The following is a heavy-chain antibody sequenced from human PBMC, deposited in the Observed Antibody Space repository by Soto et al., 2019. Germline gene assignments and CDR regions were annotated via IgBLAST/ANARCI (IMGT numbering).Heavy chain of an antibody. Sequence: QVQLVESGGGVVQPGRSLRLSCAASGFIFSNYGMHWVRQAPGKGLVWVAVISYDGSTKYYADSVNGQFTISRDTSKNTLYFQMNSLRAEETAVYCCAKKLLSRTGGAYGMDLWCQGTTVTGSS. J-gene: IGHJ6*02. CDR2: ISYDGSTK. D-gene: IGHD1-26*01. CDR3: AKKLLSRTGGAYGMDL. CDR1: GFIFSNYG. V-gene: IGHV3-30*18.